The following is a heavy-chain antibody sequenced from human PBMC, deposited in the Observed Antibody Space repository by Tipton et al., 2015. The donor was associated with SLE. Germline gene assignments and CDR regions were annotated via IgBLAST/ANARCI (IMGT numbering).Heavy chain of an antibody. CDR1: GGSMDSGGYY. J-gene: IGHJ2*01. V-gene: IGHV4-39*07. CDR3: ARGRWYFDL. Sequence: LRLSCSVSGGSMDSGGYYWGWIRQPPGKGLEWIGSIYYSGSTYYNPSLKSRVTISVDTSKNQFSLKLSSVTAADTAVYYCARGRWYFDLWGRGTLVTVSS. CDR2: IYYSGST.